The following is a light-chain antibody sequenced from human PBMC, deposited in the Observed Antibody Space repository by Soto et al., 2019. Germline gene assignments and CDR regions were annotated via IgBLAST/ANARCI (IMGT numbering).Light chain of an antibody. J-gene: IGLJ2*01. CDR3: QTWGTGIHVV. CDR1: SGHSRYA. Sequence: QLVLTQSPSASASLGASVKLTCTLSSGHSRYAIAWHQQQPEKGPRYLMKLNSDGSHSKGDGIPDRFSGSSSGAERYLTISSRQSEDEADYYCQTWGTGIHVVFGGGTKLTVL. V-gene: IGLV4-69*01. CDR2: LNSDGSH.